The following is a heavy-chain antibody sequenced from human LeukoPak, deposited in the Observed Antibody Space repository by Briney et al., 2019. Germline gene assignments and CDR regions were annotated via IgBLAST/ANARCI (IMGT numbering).Heavy chain of an antibody. CDR1: GYTFTSYY. D-gene: IGHD3-10*01. J-gene: IGHJ4*02. V-gene: IGHV1-46*01. CDR3: AREIYGSGSYRAY. Sequence: GGSLRLSCAASGYTFTSYYMHWVRQAPRQGLEWMGIINPSGGSTSYAQKFQGRVTMTRDTSTSTVYMELSSLRSEDTAVYYCAREIYGSGSYRAYGGQGTLVTVSS. CDR2: INPSGGST.